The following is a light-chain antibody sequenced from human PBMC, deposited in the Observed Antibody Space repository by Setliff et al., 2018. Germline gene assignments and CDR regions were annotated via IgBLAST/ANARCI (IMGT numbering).Light chain of an antibody. CDR1: SSDIGVYNY. V-gene: IGLV2-14*03. CDR2: DVS. J-gene: IGLJ1*01. Sequence: QSALTQAASVSGSPGQSITISCTGTSSDIGVYNYVSWYQQHPGKAPKLVIYDVSRRPSGVSNRFSGSKSGNTASLTISGLQPGDEADYYCSSYITSSTPPHVFGAGTKVTVL. CDR3: SSYITSSTPPHV.